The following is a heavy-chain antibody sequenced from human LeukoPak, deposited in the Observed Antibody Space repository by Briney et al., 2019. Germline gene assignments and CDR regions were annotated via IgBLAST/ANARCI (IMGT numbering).Heavy chain of an antibody. V-gene: IGHV1-69*06. CDR3: AREGDYDSSGYPPDY. CDR1: GGTFSSYA. CDR2: IIPIFGTA. Sequence: ASVEVSCKASGGTFSSYAISWVRQAPGQGLEWMGGIIPIFGTANYAQKFQGRVTITADKSTSTAYMELSSLRSEDTAVYYCAREGDYDSSGYPPDYWGQGTLVTVSS. D-gene: IGHD3-22*01. J-gene: IGHJ4*02.